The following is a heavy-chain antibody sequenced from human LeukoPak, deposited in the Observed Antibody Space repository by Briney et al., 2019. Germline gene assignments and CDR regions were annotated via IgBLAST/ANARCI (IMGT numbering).Heavy chain of an antibody. D-gene: IGHD5-18*01. CDR2: IYSGGST. Sequence: GGSLRLSCAASGFTVSSNYMSWVRQAPGKGLEWVSVIYSGGSTYYADSVKGRFTISRDNSKNSLYLQMNSLRAEDTALYYCAKEVDSYGPNPEYYFDYWGQGTLVTVSS. J-gene: IGHJ4*02. CDR3: AKEVDSYGPNPEYYFDY. V-gene: IGHV3-53*05. CDR1: GFTVSSNY.